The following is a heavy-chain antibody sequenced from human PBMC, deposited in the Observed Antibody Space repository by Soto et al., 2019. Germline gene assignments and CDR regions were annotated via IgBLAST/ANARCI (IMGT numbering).Heavy chain of an antibody. V-gene: IGHV3-7*03. J-gene: IGHJ4*02. D-gene: IGHD3-16*01. Sequence: EVQLVESGGGVVQPGGSLRLSCAASGFTFSSYWMSWVRQAPGKGLEWVANIKQDGSEKYYVDSVKGRFTISRDNAKNSLYLQMNSLRAEDTAVYYCARVDYVGNDYFDYWGQGTLVTVSS. CDR1: GFTFSSYW. CDR3: ARVDYVGNDYFDY. CDR2: IKQDGSEK.